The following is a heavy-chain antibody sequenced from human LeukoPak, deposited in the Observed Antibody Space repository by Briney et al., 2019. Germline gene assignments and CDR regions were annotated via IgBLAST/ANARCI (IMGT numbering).Heavy chain of an antibody. CDR1: GFTFSSYW. Sequence: GGSLRLSCTASGFTFSSYWMSWVRHAPGKGLEWVSGISWNSGSIGYADSVKGRFTISRDNAKNSLYLQMNSLRAEDTALYYCAKDRYGDFAYWGQGTLVTVSS. J-gene: IGHJ4*02. V-gene: IGHV3-9*01. D-gene: IGHD4-17*01. CDR3: AKDRYGDFAY. CDR2: ISWNSGSI.